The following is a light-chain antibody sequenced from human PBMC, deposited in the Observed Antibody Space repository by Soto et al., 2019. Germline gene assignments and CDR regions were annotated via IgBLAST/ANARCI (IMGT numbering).Light chain of an antibody. V-gene: IGKV1-33*01. Sequence: DIQMTQSPSTLSASIGDRVTITCRASQSISSWLAWYQQKPGKAPKLLIYDASNLETGGPSRFSRSGSGTDFSLTISSLQAEDIATYYCQQFDALPITFGQGTRLEIK. J-gene: IGKJ5*01. CDR2: DAS. CDR3: QQFDALPIT. CDR1: QSISSW.